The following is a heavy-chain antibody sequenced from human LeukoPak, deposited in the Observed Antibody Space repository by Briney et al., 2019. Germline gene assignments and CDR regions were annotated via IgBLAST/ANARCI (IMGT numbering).Heavy chain of an antibody. V-gene: IGHV4-30-4*08. D-gene: IGHD6-13*01. CDR3: ARSREAALCYFDY. Sequence: TSETLSLTCTVSGGSISSSSYYWGWIRQPPGKGLEWIGYIYYSGSTYYNPSLKSRVTISVDTSKNQFSLKLSSVTAADTAVYYCARSREAALCYFDYWGQGTLVTVSS. CDR2: IYYSGST. J-gene: IGHJ4*02. CDR1: GGSISSSSYY.